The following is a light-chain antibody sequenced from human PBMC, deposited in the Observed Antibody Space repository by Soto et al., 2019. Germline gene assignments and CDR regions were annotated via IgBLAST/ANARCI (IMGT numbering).Light chain of an antibody. CDR2: EVS. J-gene: IGLJ1*01. CDR3: SSYTSSTNYV. V-gene: IGLV2-14*01. CDR1: SIDIAPYNY. Sequence: QSFLTQPASVSGSPGRSLTISCTGTSIDIAPYNYVSWYQQHPGKAPKLIIYEVSYRPSGISNRFSGSKSGNTASLTISGLQAEDEADYYCSSYTSSTNYVFGTGTKVTVL.